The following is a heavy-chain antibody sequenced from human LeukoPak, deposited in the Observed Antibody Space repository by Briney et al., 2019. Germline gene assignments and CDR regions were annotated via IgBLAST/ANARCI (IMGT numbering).Heavy chain of an antibody. V-gene: IGHV3-7*01. CDR3: ARVGSSWYLDYFEC. J-gene: IGHJ4*02. Sequence: PGGSLRLSCAASGFTFTNYWMSWVRQAPGKGLEWVANIKQDGSEKYYVDSVKGRFTISRDNAKNSLYLQMNSLRAEDTAVYYCARVGSSWYLDYFECWGQGTLVTVSS. D-gene: IGHD6-13*01. CDR1: GFTFTNYW. CDR2: IKQDGSEK.